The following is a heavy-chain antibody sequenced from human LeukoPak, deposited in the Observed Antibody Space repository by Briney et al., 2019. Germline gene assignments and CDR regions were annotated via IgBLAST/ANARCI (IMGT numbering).Heavy chain of an antibody. CDR3: VGFGAYGGL. CDR2: ISGSSGTI. D-gene: IGHD4-23*01. Sequence: GGSLRLSCAASGFSFNDYDMHWVRQGKGKGLDWVSYISGSSGTIHYADSVRGRFTISRDNVKKSLYLYMNNLRAEDTAVYYCVGFGAYGGLWGQGTVVTASP. J-gene: IGHJ4*02. V-gene: IGHV3-48*01. CDR1: GFSFNDYD.